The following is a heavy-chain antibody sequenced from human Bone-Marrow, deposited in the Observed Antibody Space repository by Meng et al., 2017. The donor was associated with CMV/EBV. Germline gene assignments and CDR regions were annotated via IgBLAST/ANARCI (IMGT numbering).Heavy chain of an antibody. D-gene: IGHD4-23*01. CDR3: VGGVATPAY. CDR1: RFTFSLYA. J-gene: IGHJ4*02. V-gene: IGHV3-30*04. CDR2: ISFDGNTK. Sequence: SCPASRFTFSLYAMHWVRQAPGKGLEWVSVISFDGNTKYYADSVQGRFTISRDNSRNTLNLLMNSLRTEDTAVYYCVGGVATPAYWGPGTLVTVSS.